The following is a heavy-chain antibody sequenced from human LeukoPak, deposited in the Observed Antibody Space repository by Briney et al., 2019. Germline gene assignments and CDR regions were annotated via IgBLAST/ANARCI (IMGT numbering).Heavy chain of an antibody. CDR2: ISSSSSYR. D-gene: IGHD3-22*01. J-gene: IGHJ4*02. CDR3: AVQRGLDY. CDR1: GFTFSSYT. Sequence: PGGSLRLSCAASGFTFSSYTLNWVRQAPGNGLEWVSAISSSSSYRYYADSVKGRFTISRDNAKNSLFLQMDSLRAEDTAVYYCAVQRGLDYWGQGTLVTVSS. V-gene: IGHV3-21*01.